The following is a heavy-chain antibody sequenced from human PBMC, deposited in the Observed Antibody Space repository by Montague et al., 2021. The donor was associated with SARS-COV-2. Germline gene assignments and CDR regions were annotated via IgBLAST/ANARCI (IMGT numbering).Heavy chain of an antibody. CDR1: GGSISSYY. J-gene: IGHJ6*02. D-gene: IGHD3-16*01. CDR2: IYYSGST. Sequence: LVKPTQTLTLTCTVSGGSISSYYWSWIRQPPGKGLEWIGYIYYSGSTNYNPSLKSRVTISVDTSKDQFSLELSSVTAADTAVYYCARSGGVYDYVWGSYLRRSTNYGMDVWGQGTTVTVSS. CDR3: ARSGGVYDYVWGSYLRRSTNYGMDV. V-gene: IGHV4-59*01.